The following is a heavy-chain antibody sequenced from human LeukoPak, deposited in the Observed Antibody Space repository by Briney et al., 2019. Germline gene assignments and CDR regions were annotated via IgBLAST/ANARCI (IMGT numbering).Heavy chain of an antibody. Sequence: PGRSLRLSCAASGFTFSSYAMHWVRQAPGKGLEWVAIISYDGSNKYYADSVKGRFTISRDNSKNTLFLQMNSLRPEDTAVYYCARDDSQTVTASCYFDYWGQGTLVTVSS. CDR1: GFTFSSYA. CDR3: ARDDSQTVTASCYFDY. CDR2: ISYDGSNK. D-gene: IGHD2-21*02. V-gene: IGHV3-30*04. J-gene: IGHJ4*02.